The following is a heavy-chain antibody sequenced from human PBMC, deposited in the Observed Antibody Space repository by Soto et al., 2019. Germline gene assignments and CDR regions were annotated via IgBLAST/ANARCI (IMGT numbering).Heavy chain of an antibody. CDR1: GGSISSSSYY. D-gene: IGHD3-10*01. CDR3: ARLTKAFEALWFGELYRPVDY. Sequence: SETLSLTCTVSGGSISSSSYYWGWIRQPPGKGLEWIGSIYYSGSTYYNPSLKSRVTISVDTSKNQFSLKLSSVTAADTAVYYCARLTKAFEALWFGELYRPVDYWGQGTLVTVSS. V-gene: IGHV4-39*01. J-gene: IGHJ4*02. CDR2: IYYSGST.